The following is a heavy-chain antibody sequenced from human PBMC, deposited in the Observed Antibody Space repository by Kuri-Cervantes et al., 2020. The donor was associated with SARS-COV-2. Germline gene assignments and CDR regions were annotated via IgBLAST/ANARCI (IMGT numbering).Heavy chain of an antibody. CDR1: GFTFSSYA. Sequence: GGSLRLSCAASGFTFSSYAMHWVRQAPGKGLEYVSAISSNGGSTYYANSVKGRFTISRDNSKNTLYLQMGSLRAEDVAVYYCARDLGGSTSQDWYFDLWGRGTLVTVSS. V-gene: IGHV3-64*01. J-gene: IGHJ2*01. D-gene: IGHD2-2*01. CDR2: ISSNGGST. CDR3: ARDLGGSTSQDWYFDL.